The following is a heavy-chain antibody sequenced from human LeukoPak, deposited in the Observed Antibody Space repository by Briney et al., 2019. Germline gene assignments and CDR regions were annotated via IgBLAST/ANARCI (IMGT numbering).Heavy chain of an antibody. CDR2: ISYDGSNK. J-gene: IGHJ4*02. CDR1: GFTFSSYG. V-gene: IGHV3-30*18. D-gene: IGHD6-13*01. CDR3: AKGGIAADLLDY. Sequence: GGSLRLSCAASGFTFSSYGMHWVRQAPGKGLEWVAVISYDGSNKYYADSVKGRFTISRDNSKNTLYLQMNSLRAEDTAVYYCAKGGIAADLLDYWGQGTLVTVSS.